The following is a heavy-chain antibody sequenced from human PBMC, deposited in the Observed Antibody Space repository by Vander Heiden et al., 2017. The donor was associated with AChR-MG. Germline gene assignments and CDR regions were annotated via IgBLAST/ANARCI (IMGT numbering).Heavy chain of an antibody. V-gene: IGHV4-39*01. CDR3: AMKSLLDPFDL. CDR2: IYYSGST. J-gene: IGHJ2*01. D-gene: IGHD1-1*01. CDR1: GGSISSSSYY. Sequence: QLQLQESGPGLVKPSETLSLTCPVSGGSISSSSYYWGWIRQPPGKGLEWIGSIYYSGSTYYNPSLKSRVTISVDTSKNQFSLKLSSVTAADTAVYYCAMKSLLDPFDLWGRGTLVTVSS.